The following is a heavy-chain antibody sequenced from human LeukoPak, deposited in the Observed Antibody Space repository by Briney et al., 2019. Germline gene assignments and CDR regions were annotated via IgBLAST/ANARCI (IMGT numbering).Heavy chain of an antibody. D-gene: IGHD1-26*01. J-gene: IGHJ4*02. CDR3: PRFGTYLARYLDY. Sequence: SETLSLTCTVSGGSISSSSYYWGWIRQPPGKRLEWIGFIYYSATTYYNPSLKSRVTISVDTSENQFALKLSSVTAGDTGGYYCPRFGTYLARYLDYWGQGTLVTASS. V-gene: IGHV4-39*01. CDR1: GGSISSSSYY. CDR2: IYYSATT.